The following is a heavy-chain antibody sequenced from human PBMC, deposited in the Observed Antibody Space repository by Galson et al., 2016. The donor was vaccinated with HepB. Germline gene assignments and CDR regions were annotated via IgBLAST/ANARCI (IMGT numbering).Heavy chain of an antibody. CDR2: ISYSGTT. J-gene: IGHJ4*02. D-gene: IGHD4-17*01. V-gene: IGHV4-39*01. CDR3: ARVEYLGTPTVTFDF. Sequence: ETLSLTCSVSGGSISSTSYFWAWLRQPPGKGLEWIGSISYSGTTYDNVSLKSRATISKDMSKNQFSLRLNSVTAADTAVYYCARVEYLGTPTVTFDFWGQGTLVTVSS. CDR1: GGSISSTSYF.